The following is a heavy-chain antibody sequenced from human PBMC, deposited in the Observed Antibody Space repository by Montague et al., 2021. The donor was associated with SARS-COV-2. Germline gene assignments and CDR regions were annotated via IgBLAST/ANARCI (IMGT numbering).Heavy chain of an antibody. CDR2: IGTAGDI. D-gene: IGHD5-18*01. J-gene: IGHJ2*01. CDR3: ARAYTYGIHWYFDV. V-gene: IGHV3-13*04. Sequence: SQRLSCAASGFTFTSYDRHWVRQPTGKGLEWVSAIGTAGDIYYRDSVEGRFTISRENAKNSVYLQMNSLRVGDTAVYYCARAYTYGIHWYFDVWGRGTLVTVSS. CDR1: GFTFTSYD.